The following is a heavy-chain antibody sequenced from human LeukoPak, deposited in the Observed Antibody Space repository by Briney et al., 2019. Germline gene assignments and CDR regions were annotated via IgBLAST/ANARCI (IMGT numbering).Heavy chain of an antibody. V-gene: IGHV3-15*01. CDR1: GFTFSSAW. CDR2: SQNPGSGWTT. Sequence: GGYLRLSCAASGFTFSSAWMNWVRQAPGKGLEWLGRSQNPGSGWTTDYAAPVKGRFTILRGDSKTTWYLQMNSLKTEDTAVYYCIRVKSWDTRFYLDSWGQGTLVIVSS. CDR3: IRVKSWDTRFYLDS. J-gene: IGHJ4*02. D-gene: IGHD1-26*01.